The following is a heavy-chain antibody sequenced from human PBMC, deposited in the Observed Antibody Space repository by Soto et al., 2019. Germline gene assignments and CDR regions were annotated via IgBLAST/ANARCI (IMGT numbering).Heavy chain of an antibody. Sequence: QVQLVQSGAEVKKPGASVKVSCKASGYTFTSYYMHWVRQAPGQGLEWMGIINPSGGSTSYAQKFQGRVAMTRDTSTSTVYMELSSLRSEVTAVYYCASHGGCYLSGMDVWGQGTTVTVSS. CDR2: INPSGGST. V-gene: IGHV1-46*03. CDR1: GYTFTSYY. CDR3: ASHGGCYLSGMDV. J-gene: IGHJ6*02. D-gene: IGHD1-26*01.